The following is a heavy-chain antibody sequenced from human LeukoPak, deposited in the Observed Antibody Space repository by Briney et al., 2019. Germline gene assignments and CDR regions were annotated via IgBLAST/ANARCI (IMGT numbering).Heavy chain of an antibody. Sequence: SVKVSCKASGGTFSSYAISWVRQAPGQGLEWMGGIIPIFGTANYAQKFQGRVTITADESTSTAYMELSSLRSEDTAVSYCARDDWSGDYSNYWGDYYYGMDVWGQGTTVTVSS. V-gene: IGHV1-69*13. D-gene: IGHD4-11*01. CDR1: GGTFSSYA. CDR3: ARDDWSGDYSNYWGDYYYGMDV. J-gene: IGHJ6*02. CDR2: IIPIFGTA.